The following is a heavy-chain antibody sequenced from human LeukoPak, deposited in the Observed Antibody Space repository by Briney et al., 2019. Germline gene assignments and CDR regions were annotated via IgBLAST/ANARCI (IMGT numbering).Heavy chain of an antibody. CDR2: IRYDGSNK. CDR1: RFTFSNYG. Sequence: GGSLRLSCAASRFTFSNYGVYWVRQAPGKGLEWVSFIRYDGSNKYYADSVKGRFAISRDDSENTVYLQMNSLRAEDTAVYYCATPPNGGALNYYFVCWGQRALVTVSS. V-gene: IGHV3-30*02. CDR3: ATPPNGGALNYYFVC. J-gene: IGHJ4*02. D-gene: IGHD2-21*01.